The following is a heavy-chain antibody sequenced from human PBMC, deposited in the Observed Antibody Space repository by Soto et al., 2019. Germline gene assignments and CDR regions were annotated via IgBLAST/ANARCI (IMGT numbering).Heavy chain of an antibody. CDR1: GFTFSSYS. J-gene: IGHJ6*02. CDR3: AKDREDFYYYYGMDV. CDR2: ISSSSSYI. Sequence: GGSLRLSCAASGFTFSSYSMNWVRQAPGKGLEWVSSISSSSSYIYYADSVKGRFTISRDNAKNSLYLQMNSLRAEDTAVYYCAKDREDFYYYYGMDVWGQGTTVTVSS. V-gene: IGHV3-21*01.